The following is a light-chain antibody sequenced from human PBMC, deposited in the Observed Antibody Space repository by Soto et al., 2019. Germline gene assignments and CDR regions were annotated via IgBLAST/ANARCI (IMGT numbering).Light chain of an antibody. CDR2: EVS. Sequence: QSALTQPASVSGSPGQSITISCTGTSSDVGGYDFVSWYQHHPGKVPKLIIFEVSDRPSGVSNRFSGSKSGNTASLTISGLQVEDEADYYCTSYATSSPYVFGTGTKLTVL. J-gene: IGLJ1*01. CDR1: SSDVGGYDF. CDR3: TSYATSSPYV. V-gene: IGLV2-14*01.